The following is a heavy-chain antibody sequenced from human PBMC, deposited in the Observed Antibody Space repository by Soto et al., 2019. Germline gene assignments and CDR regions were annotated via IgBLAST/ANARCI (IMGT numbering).Heavy chain of an antibody. CDR1: GYPFTRYA. Sequence: GASVKVSCKASGYPFTRYAMHWVRQAPGQRLEWMGWINSGNGDTKYSQKFQGRVTITRDTSASTAYMELSSLIFEDTAVYYCARARTGSPSAFFQFWGRGTLVTVSS. J-gene: IGHJ1*01. V-gene: IGHV1-3*01. CDR3: ARARTGSPSAFFQF. D-gene: IGHD1-26*01. CDR2: INSGNGDT.